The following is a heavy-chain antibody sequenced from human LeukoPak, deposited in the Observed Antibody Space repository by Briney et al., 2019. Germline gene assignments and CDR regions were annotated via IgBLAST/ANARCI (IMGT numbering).Heavy chain of an antibody. J-gene: IGHJ4*02. D-gene: IGHD1-26*01. Sequence: SETLSLTCAVYGGSFSGYYWSWIRQPPGKGLEWIGEINHSGSTNYNPSLKSRVTISVDTSKNQFSLKLSSVTAADTAVYYCARDKFGVGATWGQGTLVTVSS. CDR2: INHSGST. V-gene: IGHV4-34*01. CDR1: GGSFSGYY. CDR3: ARDKFGVGAT.